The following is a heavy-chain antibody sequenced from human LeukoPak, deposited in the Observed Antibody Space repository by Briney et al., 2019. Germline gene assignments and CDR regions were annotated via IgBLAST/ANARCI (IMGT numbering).Heavy chain of an antibody. Sequence: GGSLRLSCAASGFSFSSYSMSWVRQAPGKGLEWLSYIVGSSTIIYYADSVKGRFTISRDNAQNSLYLQMNSLRAEDTAIYYCATSRDSSGYLFVNYFDNWGQGTLVTVSP. CDR2: IVGSSTII. D-gene: IGHD3-22*01. CDR3: ATSRDSSGYLFVNYFDN. V-gene: IGHV3-48*01. CDR1: GFSFSSYS. J-gene: IGHJ4*02.